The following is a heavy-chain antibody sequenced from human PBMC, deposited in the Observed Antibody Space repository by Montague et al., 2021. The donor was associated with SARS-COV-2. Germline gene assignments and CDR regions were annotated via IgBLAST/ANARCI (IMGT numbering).Heavy chain of an antibody. CDR1: GGSFSGYY. CDR3: ASPPFGVAPYYFDY. D-gene: IGHD3-3*01. Sequence: SETLSLTCAVYGGSFSGYYWSWIRQPPGKGLEWIGEINHSGSTNYNPSLKSRVTISVDTSKNQFSLKLSSVTAADTAVYYCASPPFGVAPYYFDYWGREPWSPSPQ. CDR2: INHSGST. J-gene: IGHJ4*02. V-gene: IGHV4-34*01.